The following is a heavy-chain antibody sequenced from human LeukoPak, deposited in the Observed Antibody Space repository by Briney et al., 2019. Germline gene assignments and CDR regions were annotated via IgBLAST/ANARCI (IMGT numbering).Heavy chain of an antibody. CDR3: ARAATVTTGDEY. D-gene: IGHD4-17*01. V-gene: IGHV4-30-4*08. Sequence: SQTLSLTCTVSGGSLSSGDSYWSWIRHPPGKGLEWIGYIYYSGSTYYNPSLKSRVTISVDTSKNQFSLKLSSVTAADTAVYYCARAATVTTGDEYWGQGTLVTVSS. CDR2: IYYSGST. J-gene: IGHJ4*02. CDR1: GGSLSSGDSY.